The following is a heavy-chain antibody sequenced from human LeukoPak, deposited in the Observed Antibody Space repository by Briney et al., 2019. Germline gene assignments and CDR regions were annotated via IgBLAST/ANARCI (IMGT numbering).Heavy chain of an antibody. CDR2: INPDGTTT. V-gene: IGHV3-7*01. D-gene: IGHD3-10*01. CDR3: ARTGNYFDY. Sequence: GGSLRLSCAASGFTFSDHWMSWVRQAPGKGLEWVANINPDGTTTRYVYSVRGRFTISRDNAKNSLYLQMNSLRTEDTAVYYCARTGNYFDYWGQGTLVTVSS. J-gene: IGHJ4*02. CDR1: GFTFSDHW.